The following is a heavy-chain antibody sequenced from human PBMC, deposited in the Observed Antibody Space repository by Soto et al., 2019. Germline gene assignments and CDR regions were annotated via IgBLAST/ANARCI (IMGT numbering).Heavy chain of an antibody. Sequence: GGSLRLSCAASGFTFSSYAMSWVRQAPGKGLEWVSAISGSGGSTYYADSVKGRFTISRDNSKNTLYLQMNSLRAEDTAVYYCAKFAHYDILTGYYYFDYWGQGTLVTVSS. CDR3: AKFAHYDILTGYYYFDY. CDR2: ISGSGGST. D-gene: IGHD3-9*01. V-gene: IGHV3-23*01. CDR1: GFTFSSYA. J-gene: IGHJ4*02.